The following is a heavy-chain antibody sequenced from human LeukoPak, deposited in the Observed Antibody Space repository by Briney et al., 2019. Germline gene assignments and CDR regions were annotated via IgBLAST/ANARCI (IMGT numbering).Heavy chain of an antibody. D-gene: IGHD3-22*01. CDR1: GYSFTTYW. V-gene: IGHV5-51*01. Sequence: GESLKISCKGSGYSFTTYWIDWVRQMPGKGLEWMGIIYPGDSDARYSPSFQGQVTISADKSISTAHLQWSSLKASDTAMYYCARRGPYYYDSSGYSTEIDAFDIWGQGTMVTVSS. CDR2: IYPGDSDA. J-gene: IGHJ3*02. CDR3: ARRGPYYYDSSGYSTEIDAFDI.